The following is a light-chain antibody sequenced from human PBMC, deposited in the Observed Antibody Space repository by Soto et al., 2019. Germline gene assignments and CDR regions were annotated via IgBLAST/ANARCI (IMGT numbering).Light chain of an antibody. CDR2: AAS. CDR1: QSISSY. Sequence: DIQMTQSPSSLSASVGDRVTITCRASQSISSYLNWYQQKPGKAPKLLIDAASSLQSGVPSRFSGSGSGTDFTLTISSRQPEDFATYYCKQSYSTPYTFGQGTKLEIK. V-gene: IGKV1-39*01. CDR3: KQSYSTPYT. J-gene: IGKJ2*01.